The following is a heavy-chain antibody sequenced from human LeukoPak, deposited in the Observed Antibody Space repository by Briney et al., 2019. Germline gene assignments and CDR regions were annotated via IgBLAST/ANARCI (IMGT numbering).Heavy chain of an antibody. CDR1: GYTFTSYG. CDR3: ARDWSQLVGYNWFDP. D-gene: IGHD6-6*01. J-gene: IGHJ5*02. Sequence: ASVKVSWKASGYTFTSYGISWVRQAPGQGLEWMGWISAYNGNTNYAQKLQGRVTMTTDTSTSTAYMELRSLRSDDTAVYYCARDWSQLVGYNWFDPWGQGTLVTVSS. CDR2: ISAYNGNT. V-gene: IGHV1-18*01.